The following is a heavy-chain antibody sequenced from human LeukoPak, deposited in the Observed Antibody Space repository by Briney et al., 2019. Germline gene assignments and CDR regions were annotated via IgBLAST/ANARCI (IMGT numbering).Heavy chain of an antibody. CDR3: ARDVREYYYYYMDV. Sequence: GASVKVSCKASGGTFSSYAISWVRQAPGQGLEWMGGIIPIFGTANYAQKFQGRVTITADKSTSTAYMEVSSLRSEDTAVYYCARDVREYYYYYMDVWGKGTTVTVSS. CDR1: GGTFSSYA. V-gene: IGHV1-69*06. J-gene: IGHJ6*03. CDR2: IIPIFGTA.